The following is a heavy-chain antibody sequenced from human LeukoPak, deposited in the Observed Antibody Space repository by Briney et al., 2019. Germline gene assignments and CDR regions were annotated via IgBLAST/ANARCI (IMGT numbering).Heavy chain of an antibody. CDR3: AREVDGGYEESFDY. D-gene: IGHD5-12*01. CDR2: IYYSGST. CDR1: GVSISSYY. Sequence: SETLSLTCTVSGVSISSYYWSWIRQPPGKGLEWIGYIYYSGSTNYNPSLKSRVTISVDTSKNQFSLKLSSVTAADTAVYYCAREVDGGYEESFDYWGQGTLVTVSS. J-gene: IGHJ4*02. V-gene: IGHV4-59*01.